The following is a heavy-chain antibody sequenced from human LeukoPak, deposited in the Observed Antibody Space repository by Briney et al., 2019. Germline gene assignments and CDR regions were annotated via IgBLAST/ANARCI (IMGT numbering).Heavy chain of an antibody. V-gene: IGHV1-18*04. CDR2: ISAYNGNT. CDR3: ARADYYYGSGSRANFDY. Sequence: GASVKVSFKSSGYSLNSYYMHWVRQPPGQGLEWMGWISAYNGNTNYAQKLQGRVTITTDTSTSTAYMELRSMRSADTAVYYCARADYYYGSGSRANFDYWGQGTLVTVSS. D-gene: IGHD3-10*01. CDR1: GYSLNSYY. J-gene: IGHJ4*02.